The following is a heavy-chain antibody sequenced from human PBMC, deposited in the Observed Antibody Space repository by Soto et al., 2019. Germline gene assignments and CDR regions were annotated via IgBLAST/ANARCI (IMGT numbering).Heavy chain of an antibody. CDR1: GGSFSGYY. J-gene: IGHJ4*02. CDR2: INHSGST. CDR3: ARGGIAAAGTDY. Sequence: QVQLQQWGAGLLKPSETLSLTCAVYGGSFSGYYWSWIRQPPGKGLEWIGEINHSGSTNYNPSLKIRVTISVDTSNNQFSLKLSSVTAADTAVYYCARGGIAAAGTDYWGQGTLVTVSS. V-gene: IGHV4-34*01. D-gene: IGHD6-13*01.